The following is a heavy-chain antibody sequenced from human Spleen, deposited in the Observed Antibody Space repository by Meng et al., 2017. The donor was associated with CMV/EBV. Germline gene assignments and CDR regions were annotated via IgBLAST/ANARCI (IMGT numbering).Heavy chain of an antibody. CDR1: GFSLNSSRVC. CDR2: IYLNGDL. J-gene: IGHJ4*02. D-gene: IGHD4-11*01. Sequence: VSGFSLNSSRVCVGWIRQPPGNALEWLANIYLNGDLRYSSSLKNRLTITKDTSKNQVVLKMTHMDPVDTATYHCASRVLQLSPYFDYWGQGALVTVSS. V-gene: IGHV2-5*01. CDR3: ASRVLQLSPYFDY.